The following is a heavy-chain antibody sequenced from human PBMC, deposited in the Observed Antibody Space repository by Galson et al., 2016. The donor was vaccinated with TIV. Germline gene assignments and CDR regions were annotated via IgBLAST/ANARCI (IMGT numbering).Heavy chain of an antibody. V-gene: IGHV1-2*02. CDR1: GYRFIGYY. D-gene: IGHD2-21*01. CDR2: INPGNGDT. Sequence: SVKVSCKASGYRFIGYYIHWVRQAPGRGPEWMGCINPGNGDTKYAQIFQGSVTLTWDTSVSTAYMELTSLRSDDTAVYFWAKESDWGVAEFDFWGQGTPVSVSS. CDR3: AKESDWGVAEFDF. J-gene: IGHJ4*02.